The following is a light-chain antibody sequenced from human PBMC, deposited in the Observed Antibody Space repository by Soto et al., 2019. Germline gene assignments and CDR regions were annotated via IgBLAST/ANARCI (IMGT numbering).Light chain of an antibody. J-gene: IGKJ1*01. CDR2: DAS. CDR3: QQYTNTNNPWM. CDR1: QTISTW. Sequence: GDRVTITFRASQTISTWMACYQQKPGKAPKLLVYDASTLQSGVASRFSGSGSGTEFTLIISGLQPDDSATYYCQQYTNTNNPWMFGQGTKVDIX. V-gene: IGKV1-5*01.